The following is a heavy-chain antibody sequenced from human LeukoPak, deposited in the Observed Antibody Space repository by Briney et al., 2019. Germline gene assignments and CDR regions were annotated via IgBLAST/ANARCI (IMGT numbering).Heavy chain of an antibody. V-gene: IGHV3-48*04. J-gene: IGHJ4*02. CDR3: AKLSWENYFHY. CDR2: ISSSSSTI. CDR1: GFTFSSYS. Sequence: GGSLRLSCAASGFTFSSYSMNWVRQAPGKGLEWVSYISSSSSTIYYADSVKGRFTISRDNAKNSLYLQMNSLRTEDTAVYYCAKLSWENYFHYWGQGTLVTVSS. D-gene: IGHD6-13*01.